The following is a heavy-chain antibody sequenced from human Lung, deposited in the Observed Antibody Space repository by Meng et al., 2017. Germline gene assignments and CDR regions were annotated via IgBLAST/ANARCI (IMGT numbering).Heavy chain of an antibody. D-gene: IGHD3-22*01. CDR3: AGFYYDSSGRGY. V-gene: IGHV3-33*01. Sequence: QVQLVESGGSVVQPGRSLRLSCAASGFTFSSYGMHWVRQAPGKGLEWVAVIWYDGSNKYYADSVKGRFTISRDNSKNTLYLQMNSLRAEDTAVYYCAGFYYDSSGRGYWGQGTLVTVSS. J-gene: IGHJ4*02. CDR2: IWYDGSNK. CDR1: GFTFSSYG.